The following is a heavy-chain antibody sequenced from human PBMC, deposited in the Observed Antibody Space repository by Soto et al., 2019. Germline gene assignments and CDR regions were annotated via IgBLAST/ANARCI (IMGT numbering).Heavy chain of an antibody. V-gene: IGHV1-18*04. CDR1: GFTFNRYG. D-gene: IGHD2-2*01. CDR2: ISGYNGDT. J-gene: IGHJ6*01. Sequence: QDQLVQSGAEVKKPGASVMVSCKAAGFTFNRYGISWVRQAPGQGLEWMGWISGYNGDTNYAQKFQGRVTLTTDTSTSTAYMELRSLKSDDTAVYYCARDRSRTSIYYYYYGMDVW. CDR3: ARDRSRTSIYYYYYGMDV.